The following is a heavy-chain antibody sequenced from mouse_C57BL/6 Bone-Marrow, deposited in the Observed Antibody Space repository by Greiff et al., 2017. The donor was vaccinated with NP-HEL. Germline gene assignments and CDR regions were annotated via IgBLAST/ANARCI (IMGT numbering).Heavy chain of an antibody. Sequence: QVQLQQPGAELVKPGASVKMSCKASGYTFTSYWITWVKQRPGQGLEWIGDIYPGSGSTNYNEKFKSKATLTVDTSSSTAYMQLSSLTSEDSAVYYCALWGLRSPYYAMDYWGQGTSVTVSS. V-gene: IGHV1-55*01. CDR1: GYTFTSYW. CDR2: IYPGSGST. J-gene: IGHJ4*01. CDR3: ALWGLRSPYYAMDY. D-gene: IGHD1-1*01.